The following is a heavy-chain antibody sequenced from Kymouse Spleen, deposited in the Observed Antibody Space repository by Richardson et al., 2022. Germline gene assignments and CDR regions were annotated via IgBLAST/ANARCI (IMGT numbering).Heavy chain of an antibody. Sequence: EVQLVESGGGLVQPGRSLRLSCAASGFTFDDYAMHWVRQAPGKGLEWVSGISWNSGSIGYADSVKGRFTISRDNAKNSLYLQMNSLRAEDTALYYCAKARYNFYFDYWGQGTLVTVSS. CDR3: AKARYNFYFDY. CDR2: ISWNSGSI. D-gene: IGHD1-20*01,IGHD1-7*01. V-gene: IGHV3-9*01. CDR1: GFTFDDYA. J-gene: IGHJ4*02.